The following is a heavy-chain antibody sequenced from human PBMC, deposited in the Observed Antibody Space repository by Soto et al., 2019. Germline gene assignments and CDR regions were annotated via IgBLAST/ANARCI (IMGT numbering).Heavy chain of an antibody. CDR3: ASVSSRTKKGMDV. D-gene: IGHD1-1*01. V-gene: IGHV3-11*01. Sequence: PGGYLRLSCAASGFTFSDSYMSWIRQAPGKGLEWISYITFSGNTVYYADSLKGRFTISRDNAKNSLYLQMNRLRAEDTAVYYFASVSSRTKKGMDVWGQGPQVT. J-gene: IGHJ6*02. CDR2: ITFSGNTV. CDR1: GFTFSDSY.